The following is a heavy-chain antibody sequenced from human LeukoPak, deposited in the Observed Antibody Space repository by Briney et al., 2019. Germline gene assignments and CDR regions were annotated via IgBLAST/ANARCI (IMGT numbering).Heavy chain of an antibody. J-gene: IGHJ4*02. CDR1: GCSFNSYA. CDR2: ISGSGGST. CDR3: ARRGYTYASLDY. D-gene: IGHD5-18*01. V-gene: IGHV3-23*01. Sequence: PGGSLTLSCVASGCSFNSYAMSWVRQAPGQGLERVSAISGSGGSTHYADSVKGRFTISRDNSKNTLYLQMTSLTAVDTAVYFCARRGYTYASLDYWGQGTLVTVSS.